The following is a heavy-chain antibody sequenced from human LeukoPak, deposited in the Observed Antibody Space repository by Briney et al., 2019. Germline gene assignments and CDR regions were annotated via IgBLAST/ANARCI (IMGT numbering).Heavy chain of an antibody. CDR1: GYTFTGYY. J-gene: IGHJ4*02. D-gene: IGHD1-26*01. CDR3: AREEWELGGHDY. Sequence: ASAKVSCKASGYTFTGYYMHWVRLAPGQGLEWMGRINPNSGGTNYAQKFQGRVTMTRDTSISTAYMELSRLRSDDTAVYYCAREEWELGGHDYWGQGTLVTVSS. CDR2: INPNSGGT. V-gene: IGHV1-2*06.